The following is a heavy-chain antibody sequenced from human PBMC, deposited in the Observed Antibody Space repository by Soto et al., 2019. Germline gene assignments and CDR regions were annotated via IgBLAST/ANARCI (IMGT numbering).Heavy chain of an antibody. J-gene: IGHJ3*02. D-gene: IGHD6-25*01. CDR2: ISNYRSNK. Sequence: SLRLSCAASGFTFRSYGMHWVRQAPDKGLYAVAVISNYRSNKYYADSVKVLFTISRDNSKKTLYLRMNSLRLGATAVYYCAKVPAPNDAFDIRGQRTMVTV. V-gene: IGHV3-30*18. CDR3: AKVPAPNDAFDI. CDR1: GFTFRSYG.